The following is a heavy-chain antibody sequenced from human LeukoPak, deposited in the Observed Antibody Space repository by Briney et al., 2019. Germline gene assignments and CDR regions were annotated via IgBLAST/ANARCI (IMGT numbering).Heavy chain of an antibody. J-gene: IGHJ4*02. V-gene: IGHV4-30-4*01. CDR1: GGSINSGDNY. D-gene: IGHD6-25*01. CDR2: IYYRGTT. CDR3: ARIQGTSGYGWSHFDY. Sequence: PSETLSLTCTVSGGSINSGDNYWSWIRQPPGKGLEWIGFIYYRGTTYYSPSLRSRLSISIDTSRNQFSLELNSVTAADTAVYSCARIQGTSGYGWSHFDYWGQGLLVTVS.